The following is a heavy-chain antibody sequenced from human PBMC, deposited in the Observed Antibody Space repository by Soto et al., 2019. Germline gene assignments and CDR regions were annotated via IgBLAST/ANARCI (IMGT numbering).Heavy chain of an antibody. J-gene: IGHJ6*02. V-gene: IGHV3-13*05. CDR2: IGAARDP. CDR1: GFTFSNFD. CDR3: ARAYTGRLPRRADYYYAMDV. D-gene: IGHD2-2*02. Sequence: HPGGSLRLSCATSGFTFSNFDMHWVRQVPGKGLEWVSAIGAARDPYYLGSVKGRFTISRENAKNSVYLQMNDLRAGDSAVYYCARAYTGRLPRRADYYYAMDVCGQGPTVTVSS.